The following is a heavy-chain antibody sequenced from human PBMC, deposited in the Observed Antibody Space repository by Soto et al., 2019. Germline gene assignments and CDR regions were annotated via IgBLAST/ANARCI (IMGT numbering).Heavy chain of an antibody. CDR2: IDGSGRNT. J-gene: IGHJ4*02. D-gene: IGHD2-15*01. CDR3: AKDGGSVCSGGTCYFQAPDY. CDR1: GFTFSSYA. V-gene: IGHV3-23*01. Sequence: XVSLRLSGAASGFTFSSYAMSWVRPAPGKGLEWVSGIDGSGRNTYYADSVKGRFTISRDNSKNTLSVQMNGLRVEDTALYYCAKDGGSVCSGGTCYFQAPDYWGQGTLVTVSS.